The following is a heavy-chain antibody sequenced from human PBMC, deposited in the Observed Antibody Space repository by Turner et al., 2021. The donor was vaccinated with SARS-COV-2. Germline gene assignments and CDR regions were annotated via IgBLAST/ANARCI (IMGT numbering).Heavy chain of an antibody. D-gene: IGHD3-22*01. J-gene: IGHJ4*02. CDR1: GFTFSSYG. V-gene: IGHV3-30*18. CDR3: AKGPWYYYDSSGLPYYFDY. CDR2: ISYDGRNK. Sequence: QVQLVESGGGVVQPGRSLRLSCAASGFTFSSYGMHWVRQAPGKGLEWVAVISYDGRNKYYADSVKGRFTISRDNSKNTLYLQMNSLRAEDTAVYYCAKGPWYYYDSSGLPYYFDYWGQGTLVTVSS.